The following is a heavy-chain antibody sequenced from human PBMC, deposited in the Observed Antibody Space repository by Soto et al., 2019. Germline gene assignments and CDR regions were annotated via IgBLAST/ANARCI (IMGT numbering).Heavy chain of an antibody. J-gene: IGHJ4*02. V-gene: IGHV4-30-2*01. CDR2: IYHSGST. D-gene: IGHD3-22*01. CDR3: ARLRMGYYDSSGYPKPYYFDY. CDR1: GGSISSGGYS. Sequence: PSETLSLTCAVSGGSISSGGYSWSWIRQPPGKGLEWIGYIYHSGSTYYNPSLKSRVTISVDRSKNQFSLKLSSVTAADTAVYYCARLRMGYYDSSGYPKPYYFDYWGQGTLVTVSS.